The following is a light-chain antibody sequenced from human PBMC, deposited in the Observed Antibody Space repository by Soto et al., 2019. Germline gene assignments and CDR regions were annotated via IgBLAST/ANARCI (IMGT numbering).Light chain of an antibody. Sequence: EIVMTQSPATLSVSPGERAALSCRASQSISSNLAWYQQKPGQAPRLLMFRTSTRATGIPARFSGSGSGTEFTLTISSLHSEEFAVYYCQHYNNWPPWTFGQGTKV. J-gene: IGKJ1*01. CDR1: QSISSN. V-gene: IGKV3-15*01. CDR3: QHYNNWPPWT. CDR2: RTS.